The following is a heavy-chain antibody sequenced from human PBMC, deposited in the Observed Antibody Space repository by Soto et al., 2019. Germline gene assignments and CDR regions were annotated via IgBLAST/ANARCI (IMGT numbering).Heavy chain of an antibody. CDR2: IFYSGTS. CDR1: GGSISCADYY. Sequence: SETLSLTCTASGGSISCADYYWSCIRQPPGKGLEWILYIFYSGTSYYNYNSSLESRLFMSLDPSKNNFYLKLTSVTAADTAVYYCASPRGSSFFDFWGPGTLVTVYS. D-gene: IGHD2-15*01. V-gene: IGHV4-30-4*01. J-gene: IGHJ4*02. CDR3: ASPRGSSFFDF.